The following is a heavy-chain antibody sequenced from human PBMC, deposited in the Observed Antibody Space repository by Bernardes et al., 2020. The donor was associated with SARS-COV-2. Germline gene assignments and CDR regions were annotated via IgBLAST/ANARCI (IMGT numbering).Heavy chain of an antibody. J-gene: IGHJ4*02. CDR1: GNTFTSYA. CDR2: IIPLFGTT. D-gene: IGHD3-22*01. Sequence: SVKVSCKTSGNTFTSYAVIWVRQAPGQGLECMGGIIPLFGTTNYAQNFQGRVTIAADESTSTVYMELSSVTAADTAVYYCARVGDSSGYYYGGVLGYWGQGTLVTVSS. V-gene: IGHV1-69*13. CDR3: ARVGDSSGYYYGGVLGY.